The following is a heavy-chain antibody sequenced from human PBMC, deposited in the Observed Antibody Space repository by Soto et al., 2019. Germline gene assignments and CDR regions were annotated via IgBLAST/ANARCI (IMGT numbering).Heavy chain of an antibody. D-gene: IGHD2-2*01. CDR1: GGTFSSYA. J-gene: IGHJ6*02. Sequence: RASVKVSCKASGGTFSSYAISWVRQAPGQGLEWMGGIIPIFGTANYAQKFQGRVTITADKSTSTAYMELSSLRSEDTAVYYCARAGYCSSTSCYFHYYYGMDVWGQGTTVTVSS. V-gene: IGHV1-69*06. CDR3: ARAGYCSSTSCYFHYYYGMDV. CDR2: IIPIFGTA.